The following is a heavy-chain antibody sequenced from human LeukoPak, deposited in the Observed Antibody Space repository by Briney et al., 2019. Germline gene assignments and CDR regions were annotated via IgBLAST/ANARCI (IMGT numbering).Heavy chain of an antibody. Sequence: PGGSLRLSCAASGFTFNSFFLNWVCLTPGRELEWVACISQDGSETFYMDSVRGRFTISRDNTENSLYLQMDSLRAEDTAVYFCVRDLGHSRHYFEYWGQGALVTVSS. V-gene: IGHV3-7*01. J-gene: IGHJ4*02. CDR3: VRDLGHSRHYFEY. D-gene: IGHD7-27*01. CDR1: GFTFNSFF. CDR2: ISQDGSET.